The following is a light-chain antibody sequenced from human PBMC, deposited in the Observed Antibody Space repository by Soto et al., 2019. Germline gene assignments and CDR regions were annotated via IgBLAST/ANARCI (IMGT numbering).Light chain of an antibody. CDR2: GAS. CDR3: LQDYSYPRT. V-gene: IGKV1-6*01. CDR1: QDIRTE. J-gene: IGKJ1*01. Sequence: AIQMTQSPSSLSASVGDRVTITCRASQDIRTELGWYQQKPGKAPKLLIYGASTLQSGVPSRFSGSGSGTDFTLTIISLQPEDFATYYCLQDYSYPRTFGQGTKVDIK.